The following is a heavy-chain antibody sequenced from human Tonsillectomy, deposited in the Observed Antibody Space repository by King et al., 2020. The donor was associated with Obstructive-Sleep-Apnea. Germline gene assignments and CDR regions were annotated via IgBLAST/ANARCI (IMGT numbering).Heavy chain of an antibody. CDR3: ARVPYYYDSSGYDY. CDR1: GFTFSNYT. Sequence: QLVESGGGVVQPGTSLRLSCAASGFTFSNYTMHWVRQAPGRGLEWVAVISYDGNNKYYADSVKDRFTISRDNSKNTLYLQMNSLRAEDTAVYYCARVPYYYDSSGYDYWGQGTLVTVSS. J-gene: IGHJ4*02. D-gene: IGHD3-22*01. V-gene: IGHV3-30-3*01. CDR2: ISYDGNNK.